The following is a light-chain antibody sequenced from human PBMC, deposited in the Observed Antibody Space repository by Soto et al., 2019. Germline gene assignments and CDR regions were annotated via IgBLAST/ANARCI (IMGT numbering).Light chain of an antibody. Sequence: QSALTQPASVSGSLGQSITISCTGTSSDVGGQNAVSWYQQHPGKAPKFMIYAVSKRPSGVSSRFSGSKSGNTASLTISGLQAEDEADYYCCSYAGSSTVVFGGGTKLTVL. CDR1: SSDVGGQNA. J-gene: IGLJ2*01. CDR3: CSYAGSSTVV. CDR2: AVS. V-gene: IGLV2-23*02.